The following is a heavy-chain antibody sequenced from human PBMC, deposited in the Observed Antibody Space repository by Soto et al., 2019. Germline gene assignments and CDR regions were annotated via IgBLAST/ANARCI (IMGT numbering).Heavy chain of an antibody. D-gene: IGHD3-22*01. CDR2: IIPIFGTA. J-gene: IGHJ3*02. CDR3: ARAFRYGSSGAHDAFDI. CDR1: RFSFGIYA. Sequence: SVNVSCTDSRFSFGIYAISWVRHAPGQGLEWMGGIIPIFGTANYAQKFQGRATITADESTSTAYMELSSLRSEDTAVYYCARAFRYGSSGAHDAFDIWGQGTMVTVSS. V-gene: IGHV1-69*13.